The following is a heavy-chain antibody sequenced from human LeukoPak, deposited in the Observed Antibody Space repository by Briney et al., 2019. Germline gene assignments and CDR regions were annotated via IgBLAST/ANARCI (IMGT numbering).Heavy chain of an antibody. D-gene: IGHD3-10*01. CDR2: IYSDGRT. V-gene: IGHV3-53*01. J-gene: IGHJ4*02. CDR1: GFAVSSNY. Sequence: GSLRLSCAASGFAVSSNYMSWVRQAPGKGLEWVSVIYSDGRTYYADSVKGRFTISRDISKNTLFLQMTSLRAEDTAVYYCAKLKGWYGEGYFDYWGQGTLVTVSS. CDR3: AKLKGWYGEGYFDY.